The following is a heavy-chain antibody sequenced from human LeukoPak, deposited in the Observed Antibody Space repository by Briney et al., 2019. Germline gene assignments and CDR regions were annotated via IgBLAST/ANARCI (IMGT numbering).Heavy chain of an antibody. J-gene: IGHJ4*02. Sequence: GGSLRLSCAASGFTVSSNYMNRVRQAPGKGLEWVSVIYSGGSTYYGDSVKGRLTISRDNSKNTLYLQMNSLRAEDTAVYYCASSRYCSGGSCYFDYWGQGTLVTVSS. V-gene: IGHV3-53*01. D-gene: IGHD2-15*01. CDR2: IYSGGST. CDR3: ASSRYCSGGSCYFDY. CDR1: GFTVSSNY.